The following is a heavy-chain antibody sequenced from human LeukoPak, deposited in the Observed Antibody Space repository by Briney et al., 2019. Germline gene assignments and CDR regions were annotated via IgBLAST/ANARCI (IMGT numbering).Heavy chain of an antibody. Sequence: PPGGSLRLSCAVSGITLSNYGMSWVRQAPGKGLEWVSAMSAGGETTYYADSVKGRFSISRDNSKNTLHLQMNSLRAADTAVYYCARDRKEKYQLFSGYFDSWGQGTLVTVSS. V-gene: IGHV3-23*01. CDR2: MSAGGETT. CDR1: GITLSNYG. J-gene: IGHJ4*02. D-gene: IGHD3-10*02. CDR3: ARDRKEKYQLFSGYFDS.